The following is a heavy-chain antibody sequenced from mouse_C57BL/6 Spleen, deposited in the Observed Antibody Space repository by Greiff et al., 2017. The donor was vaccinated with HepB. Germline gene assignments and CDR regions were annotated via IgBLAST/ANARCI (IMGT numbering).Heavy chain of an antibody. V-gene: IGHV1-81*01. Sequence: QVHVKQSGAELARPGASVKLSCKASGYTFTSYGISWVKQRTGQGLEWIGEIYPRSGNTYYNEKFKGKATLTADKSSSTAYMELRSLTSEDSAVYFCAHYYYGSSYYAMDYWGQGTSVTVSS. CDR1: GYTFTSYG. CDR2: IYPRSGNT. J-gene: IGHJ4*01. CDR3: AHYYYGSSYYAMDY. D-gene: IGHD1-1*01.